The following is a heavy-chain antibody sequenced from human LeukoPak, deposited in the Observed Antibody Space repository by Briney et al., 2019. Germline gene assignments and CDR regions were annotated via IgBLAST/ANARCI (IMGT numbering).Heavy chain of an antibody. Sequence: GGSLRLSCAASGFTFSSYAMHWVRQAPGKGLEWVAVISYDGSNKYYADSVKGRFTISRDNSEDTLYLQMNSLRAEDTAVYYCVRDPSGSGFAFDSWGQGALVTVSS. J-gene: IGHJ4*02. CDR3: VRDPSGSGFAFDS. CDR1: GFTFSSYA. CDR2: ISYDGSNK. D-gene: IGHD1-1*01. V-gene: IGHV3-30*04.